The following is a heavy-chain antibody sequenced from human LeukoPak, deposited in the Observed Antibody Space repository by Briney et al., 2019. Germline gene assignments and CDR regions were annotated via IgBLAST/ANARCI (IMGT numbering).Heavy chain of an antibody. V-gene: IGHV4-34*01. J-gene: IGHJ4*02. CDR2: INHGGST. CDR3: ARGAYCSSTSCYVSFDY. CDR1: GGSFSGYY. Sequence: SETLSLTCAVYGGSFSGYYWSWIRQPPGKGLEWIGEINHGGSTNYNPSLKSRVTISVDTSKNQFSLKLSSVTAADTAVYYRARGAYCSSTSCYVSFDYWGQGTLVTVSS. D-gene: IGHD2-2*01.